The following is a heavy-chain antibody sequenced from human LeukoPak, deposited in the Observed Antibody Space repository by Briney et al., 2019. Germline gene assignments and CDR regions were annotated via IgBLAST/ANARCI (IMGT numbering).Heavy chain of an antibody. CDR1: SGSISSGSYY. Sequence: SETLSLTCTVSSGSISSGSYYWSWIRQPAGKGLEWIGRIYSSGSTDYNPSLKSRVTISVDTSKNQFSLNLSSVTAADTAVYYCARDVKAGYYDSSGGEGYFDYWGQGTLVTVSS. CDR3: ARDVKAGYYDSSGGEGYFDY. V-gene: IGHV4-61*02. J-gene: IGHJ4*02. D-gene: IGHD3-22*01. CDR2: IYSSGST.